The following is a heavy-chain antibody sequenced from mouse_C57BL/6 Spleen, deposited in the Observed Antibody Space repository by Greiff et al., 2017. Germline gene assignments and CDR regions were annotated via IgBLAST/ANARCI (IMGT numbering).Heavy chain of an antibody. Sequence: EVMLVESGGGLVKPGGSLKLSCAASGFTFSSYAMSWVRQTPEKRLEWVATISDGGSYTYYPDNVKGRFTISRDNAKNNLYLQMSHLKSEDTAMYYCARDDSNSGAMDYWGQGTSVTVSS. J-gene: IGHJ4*01. CDR1: GFTFSSYA. CDR2: ISDGGSYT. D-gene: IGHD2-5*01. CDR3: ARDDSNSGAMDY. V-gene: IGHV5-4*01.